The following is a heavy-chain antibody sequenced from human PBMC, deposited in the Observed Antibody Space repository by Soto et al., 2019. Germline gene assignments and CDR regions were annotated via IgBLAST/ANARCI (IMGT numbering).Heavy chain of an antibody. CDR2: INPATGAA. D-gene: IGHD3-3*01. CDR1: GYPVPAYY. J-gene: IGHJ3*02. CDR3: ARGGGVGVAGSAAFDM. V-gene: IGHV1-2*02. Sequence: QLHLVPSGAVVKKPGASVTVSCSASGYPVPAYYMHWVRQAPGRGLAWMGGINPATGAAKYTQTFQGRVTMTRDTSTSTVFMELSGLTSEDTAVFYCARGGGVGVAGSAAFDMWGQGTLVTVSS.